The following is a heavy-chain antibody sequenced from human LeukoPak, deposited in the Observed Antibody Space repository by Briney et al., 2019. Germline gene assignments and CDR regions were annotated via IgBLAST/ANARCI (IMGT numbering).Heavy chain of an antibody. Sequence: GGTLRLSCAASGFTFSSYAMSWVRQAPGKGLEWVSAISGSGGSTYYADSVKGRFTISRDNSKNTLYLQMNSLRAEDTAIYYCATYRQVLLPFESWGQGTLVTVSS. J-gene: IGHJ4*02. CDR2: ISGSGGST. CDR1: GFTFSSYA. D-gene: IGHD2-8*02. CDR3: ATYRQVLLPFES. V-gene: IGHV3-23*01.